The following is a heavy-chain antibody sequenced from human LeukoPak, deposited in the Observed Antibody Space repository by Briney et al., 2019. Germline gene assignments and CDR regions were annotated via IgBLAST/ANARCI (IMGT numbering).Heavy chain of an antibody. CDR2: IDYSGST. CDR1: GGSISSYY. D-gene: IGHD3-9*01. CDR3: ARGSGWLRTGFDP. Sequence: SETLSLTCTVSGGSISSYYWSWIRQPPGKGLEWIGYIDYSGSTNYNPFLKSRVTISVDTSKNQFSLKLSSVTAADTAVYYCARGSGWLRTGFDPWGQGTLVTVSS. J-gene: IGHJ5*02. V-gene: IGHV4-59*01.